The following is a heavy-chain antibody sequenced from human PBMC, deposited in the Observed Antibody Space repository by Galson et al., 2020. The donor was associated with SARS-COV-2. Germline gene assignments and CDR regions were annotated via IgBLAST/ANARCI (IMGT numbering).Heavy chain of an antibody. J-gene: IGHJ5*02. V-gene: IGHV4-59*07. CDR1: ADANSRYH. D-gene: IGHD3-3*01. CDR2: VYHSRST. Sequence: SDTLTLTCIVSADANSRYHWTWIRHPPGKGQERLGPVYHSRSTNYNPALKSRATISGDKSKNQFFLKLSSGTAADTAVYYCARGKDMIFGVVIIPGWFDPWGQGTLVTVSS. CDR3: ARGKDMIFGVVIIPGWFDP.